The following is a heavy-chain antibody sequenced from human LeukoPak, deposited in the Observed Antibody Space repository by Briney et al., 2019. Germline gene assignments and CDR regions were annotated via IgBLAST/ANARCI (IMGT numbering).Heavy chain of an antibody. CDR3: ARQFRDSSGYYSYYFDY. CDR1: GYSFTTYW. J-gene: IGHJ4*02. Sequence: GESLKISCKGSGYSFTTYWIGWVRQMPGRDLEWMGIIYPGDSDTRYSPSSQGQVTISADKSISTAYLQWSSLKASDTAMYYCARQFRDSSGYYSYYFDYWGQGTLVTVSS. V-gene: IGHV5-51*01. CDR2: IYPGDSDT. D-gene: IGHD3-22*01.